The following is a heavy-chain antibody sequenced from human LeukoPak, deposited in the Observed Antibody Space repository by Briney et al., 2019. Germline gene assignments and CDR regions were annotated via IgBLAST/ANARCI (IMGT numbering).Heavy chain of an antibody. D-gene: IGHD3-16*01. CDR3: ARDAHGGYFDY. V-gene: IGHV3-21*01. Sequence: GGSLRLSCAASGFTFSSYSMYWVRQAPGKGLEWVSSISTGSRYIYYADSVRGRFTISRDNAKNSLYLQMNSLRAEDTAVYYCARDAHGGYFDYWGQGTLVTVSS. J-gene: IGHJ4*02. CDR1: GFTFSSYS. CDR2: ISTGSRYI.